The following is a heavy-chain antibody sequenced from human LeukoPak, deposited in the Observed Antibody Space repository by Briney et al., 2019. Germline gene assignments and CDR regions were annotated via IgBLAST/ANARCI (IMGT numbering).Heavy chain of an antibody. CDR2: INHSGST. Sequence: GSLRLSCAASGFTFSDYYMSWIRQPPGKGLEWIGEINHSGSTNYNPSLKSRVAISVDTSKNQISLKLNSVTAADTAVYYCARVAGFMVRGLFQHWGQGTLVTVSS. V-gene: IGHV4-34*01. D-gene: IGHD3-10*01. CDR1: GFTFSDYY. CDR3: ARVAGFMVRGLFQH. J-gene: IGHJ1*01.